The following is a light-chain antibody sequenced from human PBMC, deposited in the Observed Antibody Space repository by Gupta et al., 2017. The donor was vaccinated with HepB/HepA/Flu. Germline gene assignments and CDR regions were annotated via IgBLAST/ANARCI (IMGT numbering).Light chain of an antibody. CDR2: RAS. CDR3: QQYQSYRT. J-gene: IGKJ1*01. CDR1: QSISNW. Sequence: DIQMTQSPSTLSASVGDRVTITCRASQSISNWLAWYQQKPGKAPKLLIYRASNLESGVPSRFSGSGSGTEFTLTISSLQPDDFATYYCQQYQSYRTFGQGTKVEIK. V-gene: IGKV1-5*03.